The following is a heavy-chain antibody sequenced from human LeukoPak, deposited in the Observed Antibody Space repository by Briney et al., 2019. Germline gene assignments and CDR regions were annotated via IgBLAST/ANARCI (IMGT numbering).Heavy chain of an antibody. CDR1: GGSVSSYY. Sequence: SETLSLTCSVSGGSVSSYYWSWIRRPPGKGLEWIGYIFETGDTNSNPSLKSRVTMSLDTSKNQFSLRLSSVTAADTAVYYCARHPFSYPFDYWGQGTLVTVSS. CDR3: ARHPFSYPFDY. V-gene: IGHV4-59*08. J-gene: IGHJ4*02. CDR2: IFETGDT.